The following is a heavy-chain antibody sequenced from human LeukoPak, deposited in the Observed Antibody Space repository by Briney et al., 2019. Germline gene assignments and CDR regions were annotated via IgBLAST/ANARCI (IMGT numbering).Heavy chain of an antibody. CDR3: ANNRASLDY. J-gene: IGHJ4*02. D-gene: IGHD2/OR15-2a*01. Sequence: PGGSLRLSCAASGFTFSNSGMSWVRQAPGKGLEWVANINQDGSEKNCVDSVKGRFTISRDNAKNSLYLQMNSLRAEDTAVYYCANNRASLDYWGQGTLVPVSS. CDR1: GFTFSNSG. CDR2: INQDGSEK. V-gene: IGHV3-7*02.